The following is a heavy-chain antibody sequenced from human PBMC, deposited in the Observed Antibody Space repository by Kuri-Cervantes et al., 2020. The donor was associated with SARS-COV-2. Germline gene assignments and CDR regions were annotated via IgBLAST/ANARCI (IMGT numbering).Heavy chain of an antibody. J-gene: IGHJ6*03. D-gene: IGHD3-16*01. Sequence: LSLTCAASGFTFSSYSMNWVRQAPGKGLEWVSSISSSSSYIYYADSVKGRFTISRDNAKNSLYLQMNSLRAEDTAVYYCARGHVATYYYYYMDVWGKGTTVTVSS. CDR1: GFTFSSYS. CDR2: ISSSSSYI. CDR3: ARGHVATYYYYYMDV. V-gene: IGHV3-21*01.